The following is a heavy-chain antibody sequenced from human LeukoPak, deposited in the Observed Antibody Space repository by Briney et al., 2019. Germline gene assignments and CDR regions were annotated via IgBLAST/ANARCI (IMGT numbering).Heavy chain of an antibody. J-gene: IGHJ4*02. D-gene: IGHD5-24*01. CDR3: ARHESDGGYNFY. CDR2: IYYTGTT. Sequence: SETLSLTCTVSGGSIVSYYWSWIRQPPGKGLEWIGYIYYTGTTNYNPSLKSRVTLSVDTSKNQLSLELTSVTAADTAVYYCARHESDGGYNFYWGQGTLVTVSS. V-gene: IGHV4-59*08. CDR1: GGSIVSYY.